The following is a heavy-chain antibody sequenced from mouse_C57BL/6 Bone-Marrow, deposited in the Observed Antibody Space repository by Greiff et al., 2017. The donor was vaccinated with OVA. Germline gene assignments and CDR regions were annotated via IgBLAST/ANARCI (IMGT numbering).Heavy chain of an antibody. CDR3: ARPPYYGSSYGY. CDR1: GYTFTSYW. D-gene: IGHD1-1*01. J-gene: IGHJ2*01. V-gene: IGHV1-55*01. CDR2: IYPGSGST. Sequence: QVQLKQPGAELVKPGASVKMSCKASGYTFTSYWITWVKQRPGQGLEWIGDIYPGSGSTNYNEKFKSKATLTVDTSSSTAYMQLSRLTSEDSAVXCCARPPYYGSSYGYWDQGTTLTVSS.